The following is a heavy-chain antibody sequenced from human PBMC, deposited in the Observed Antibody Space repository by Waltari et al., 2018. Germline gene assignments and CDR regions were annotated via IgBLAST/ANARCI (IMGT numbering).Heavy chain of an antibody. CDR2: IYYSGST. CDR1: GGSISSSSYY. J-gene: IGHJ5*02. V-gene: IGHV4-39*07. Sequence: QLQLQESGPGLVKPSETLSLTCTVSGGSISSSSYYWGWLRQPPGKGLEWIGSIYYSGSTYYNPSLKSRVTISVDTSKNQFSLKLSSVTAADTAVYYCARSGVVVVAAMVVVDWFDPWGQGTLVTVSS. D-gene: IGHD2-15*01. CDR3: ARSGVVVVAAMVVVDWFDP.